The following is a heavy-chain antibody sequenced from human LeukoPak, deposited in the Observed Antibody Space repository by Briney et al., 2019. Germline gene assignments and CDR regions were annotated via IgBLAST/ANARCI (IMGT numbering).Heavy chain of an antibody. J-gene: IGHJ6*03. CDR1: GYTFTSYG. Sequence: ASVKVSCKASGYTFTSYGISWVRQAPGQGLEWMGWISAYNGNTNYAQKFQGRVTMTRDMSTSTVYMELSSLRSEDTAVYYCARDTAVAADRGYYYYYMDVWGKGTTVTVSS. CDR3: ARDTAVAADRGYYYYYMDV. CDR2: ISAYNGNT. V-gene: IGHV1-18*01. D-gene: IGHD6-19*01.